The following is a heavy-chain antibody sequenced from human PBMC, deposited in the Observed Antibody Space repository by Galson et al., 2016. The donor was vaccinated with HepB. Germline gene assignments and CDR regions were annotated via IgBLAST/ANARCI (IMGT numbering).Heavy chain of an antibody. D-gene: IGHD3-22*01. CDR1: GFIFDNYG. V-gene: IGHV3-30*03. CDR3: AYYNIGPWAFDY. Sequence: SLRLSCADSGFIFDNYGIHWVRQAPGKGLEWLSVISYDGGNVDYADSVKGRFTVSRDNAKNTVYLHMNALRDDDTAVYSCAYYNIGPWAFDYWGQGTLVTVSS. CDR2: ISYDGGNV. J-gene: IGHJ4*01.